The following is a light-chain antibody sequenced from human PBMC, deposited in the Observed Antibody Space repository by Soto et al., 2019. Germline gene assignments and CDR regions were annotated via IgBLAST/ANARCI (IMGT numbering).Light chain of an antibody. CDR3: SSYTISSPHVV. CDR2: DVS. CDR1: SSDVGGYNY. Sequence: QSALTQPASVSGSPGQSITISCTGTSSDVGGYNYVSWYQQHPGKAPKLMIYDVSNRPSGGSNRFSGSKSGNTASLTISGLQAEDEADYYCSSYTISSPHVVFGGGTKLTVL. J-gene: IGLJ2*01. V-gene: IGLV2-14*01.